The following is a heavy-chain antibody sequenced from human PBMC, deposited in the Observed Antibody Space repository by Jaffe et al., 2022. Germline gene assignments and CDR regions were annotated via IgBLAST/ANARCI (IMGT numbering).Heavy chain of an antibody. D-gene: IGHD3-10*01. V-gene: IGHV1-69*01. J-gene: IGHJ4*02. CDR1: GGTFSSYA. CDR2: IIPIFGTA. Sequence: QVQLVQSGAEVKKPGSSVKVSCKASGGTFSSYAISWVRQAPGQGLEWMGGIIPIFGTANYAQKFQGRVTITADESTSTAYMELSSLRSEDTAVYYCARQGGYYGSGSYGYFDYWGQGTLVTVSS. CDR3: ARQGGYYGSGSYGYFDY.